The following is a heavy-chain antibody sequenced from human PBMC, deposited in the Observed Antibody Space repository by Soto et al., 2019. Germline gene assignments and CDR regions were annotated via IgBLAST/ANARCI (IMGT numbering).Heavy chain of an antibody. D-gene: IGHD4-4*01. J-gene: IGHJ6*03. Sequence: GGSLRLSCAASGFTFSSYAMSWVRQAPGKGLEWVSAISGSGGSTYYADSVKGRFTISRDNSKNTLYLQMNSLRAEDTAVYYCAKRRAGKGAVTTAWYYMDVWGKGTTVTVSS. CDR3: AKRRAGKGAVTTAWYYMDV. CDR2: ISGSGGST. V-gene: IGHV3-23*01. CDR1: GFTFSSYA.